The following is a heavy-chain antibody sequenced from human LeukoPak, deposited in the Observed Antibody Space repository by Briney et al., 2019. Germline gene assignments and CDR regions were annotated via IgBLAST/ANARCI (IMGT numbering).Heavy chain of an antibody. Sequence: GGSLRLSCAASGFTFSSYAMSWVRQAPGKGLEWVSAISGSGGSTYYADSVKGRFTISRDNAKNSLYLQLNSLRAEDTALYYCARDNPPDYWGQGTLVTVSS. V-gene: IGHV3-23*01. CDR1: GFTFSSYA. J-gene: IGHJ4*02. CDR3: ARDNPPDY. CDR2: ISGSGGST.